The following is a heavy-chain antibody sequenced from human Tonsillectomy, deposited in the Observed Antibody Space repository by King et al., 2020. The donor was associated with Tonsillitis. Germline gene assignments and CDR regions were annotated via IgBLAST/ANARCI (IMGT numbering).Heavy chain of an antibody. D-gene: IGHD4-17*01. Sequence: VQLVESGGGLVQPGGSLKLSCAASGFTFSGSAMHWVRQASGKGLEWVGRIRSKAHSYATAYAASVKGSVTISRDDSKNTAYLQMNSLKTEDTAVYYCTRVPDGDLYYWGQGTLVTVSS. CDR2: IRSKAHSYAT. CDR3: TRVPDGDLYY. CDR1: GFTFSGSA. V-gene: IGHV3-73*01. J-gene: IGHJ4*02.